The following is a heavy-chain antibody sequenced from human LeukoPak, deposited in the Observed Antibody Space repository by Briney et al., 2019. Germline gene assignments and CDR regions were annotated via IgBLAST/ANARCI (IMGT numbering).Heavy chain of an antibody. CDR2: IYYSGST. V-gene: IGHV4-39*07. J-gene: IGHJ4*02. CDR3: ARHGIRLSYDYVWGSYRQTGYFDY. Sequence: PSGTLSLTCTVSGGSISSSSYYWGWIRQPPGKGLEWIGSIYYSGSTYYNPSLKSRVTISVDTSENQFSLKLSSVTAADTAVYYCARHGIRLSYDYVWGSYRQTGYFDYWGQGTLVTVSS. D-gene: IGHD3-16*02. CDR1: GGSISSSSYY.